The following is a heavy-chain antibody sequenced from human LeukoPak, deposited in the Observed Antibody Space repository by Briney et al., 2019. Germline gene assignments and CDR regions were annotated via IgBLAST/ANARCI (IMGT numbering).Heavy chain of an antibody. V-gene: IGHV3-53*01. Sequence: AGGSLRLSCAASGFTVSSNYMSWVRQAPGKGLEWVSVIYSGGSTYYADSVKGRFTIPRDNSKNTLYLQMNSLRAEDTAVYYCARESELLSGLDYWGQGTLVTVSS. D-gene: IGHD1-26*01. CDR2: IYSGGST. J-gene: IGHJ4*02. CDR3: ARESELLSGLDY. CDR1: GFTVSSNY.